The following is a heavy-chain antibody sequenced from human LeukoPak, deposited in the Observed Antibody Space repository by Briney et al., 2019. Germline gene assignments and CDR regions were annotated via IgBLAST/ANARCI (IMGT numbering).Heavy chain of an antibody. CDR2: INPNSGGT. CDR1: GGTFSSYA. D-gene: IGHD5-18*01. V-gene: IGHV1-2*02. CDR3: ARTNEHPTWIQLWSVGGWLDY. J-gene: IGHJ4*02. Sequence: ASVTVSCKASGGTFSSYAISWVRQAPGQGLEWMGWINPNSGGTNYAQKFQGRVTMTRDTSISTAYMELSRLRSDDTAVYYCARTNEHPTWIQLWSVGGWLDYWGQGTLVTVSS.